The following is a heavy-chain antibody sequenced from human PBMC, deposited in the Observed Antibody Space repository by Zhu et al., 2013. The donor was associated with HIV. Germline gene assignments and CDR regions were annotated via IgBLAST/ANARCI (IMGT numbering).Heavy chain of an antibody. CDR1: GYTFTSYD. D-gene: IGHD6-19*01. Sequence: QVQLVQSGAEVKKPGSSVKVSCKASGYTFTSYDINWVRQATGQGLEWMGWMNPNSGNTGYAQKFQGRVTMTRNTSISTAYMELSSLRSEDTAVYYCARAGGSGTDYDTSAFDIWGQGTTVIVSS. J-gene: IGHJ3*02. CDR2: MNPNSGNT. CDR3: ARAGGSGTDYDTSAFDI. V-gene: IGHV1-8*01.